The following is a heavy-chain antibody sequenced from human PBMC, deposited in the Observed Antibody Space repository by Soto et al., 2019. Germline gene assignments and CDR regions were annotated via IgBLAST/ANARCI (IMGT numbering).Heavy chain of an antibody. V-gene: IGHV3-23*01. CDR1: GFTFSSYA. J-gene: IGHJ4*02. CDR2: ISGSGGST. Sequence: GGSLRLSCAASGFTFSSYAMSWVRQAPGKGLEWVSAISGSGGSTYYADSVKGRFTISRDNSKNTLYLQMNSLRAEDTAVYYCAKDLDYYDSSGYGYYFDYWGQGTLVTVSS. CDR3: AKDLDYYDSSGYGYYFDY. D-gene: IGHD3-22*01.